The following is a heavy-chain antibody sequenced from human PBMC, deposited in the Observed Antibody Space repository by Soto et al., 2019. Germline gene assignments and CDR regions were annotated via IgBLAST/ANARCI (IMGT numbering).Heavy chain of an antibody. CDR3: ARGTAAGTN. V-gene: IGHV4-39*01. Sequence: PSETLSLTCTVSGGSISSSSYYWGWIRQPPGKGLEXXXSXYXXXSXXXXPSLKGRVTISVDTSKNQFSLKLSSVTAADTAVYYCARGTAAGTNWGQGTLVTVSS. CDR1: GGSISSSSYY. J-gene: IGHJ4*02. D-gene: IGHD6-13*01. CDR2: XYXXXSX.